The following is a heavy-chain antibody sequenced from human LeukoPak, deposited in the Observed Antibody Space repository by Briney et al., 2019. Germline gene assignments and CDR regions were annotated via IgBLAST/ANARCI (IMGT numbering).Heavy chain of an antibody. V-gene: IGHV3-11*04. D-gene: IGHD2-2*01. Sequence: GGSLRLSCAASGFTFSDYYMSWIRQAPGKGLEWVSYISSSSSTIYYADSVKGRFTISRDNAKNSLYLQMNSLRAEDTAVYYCARGLAYCSSTSCRTFDYWGQGTLVTVSS. CDR1: GFTFSDYY. CDR3: ARGLAYCSSTSCRTFDY. J-gene: IGHJ4*02. CDR2: ISSSSSTI.